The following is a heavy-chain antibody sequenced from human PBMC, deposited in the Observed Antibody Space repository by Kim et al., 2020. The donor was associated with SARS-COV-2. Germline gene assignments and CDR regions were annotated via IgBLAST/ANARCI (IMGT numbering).Heavy chain of an antibody. CDR3: ARLKGGSYFPY. D-gene: IGHD1-26*01. V-gene: IGHV4-34*01. J-gene: IGHJ4*02. CDR2: INHSGST. CDR1: GGSFSGYY. Sequence: SETLSLTCAVYGGSFSGYYWSWIRQPPGKGLEWIGEINHSGSTNYNPSLKSRVTISVDTSKNQFSLKLSSVTAADTAVYYCARLKGGSYFPYWGQGTLVTVSS.